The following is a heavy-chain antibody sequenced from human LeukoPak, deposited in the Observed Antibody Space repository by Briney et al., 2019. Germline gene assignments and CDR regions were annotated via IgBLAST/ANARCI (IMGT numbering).Heavy chain of an antibody. CDR3: ARRSSRVRGVISPFDY. CDR2: IYYSGST. V-gene: IGHV4-39*01. CDR1: GGSISSSSYY. J-gene: IGHJ4*02. D-gene: IGHD3-10*01. Sequence: PSEILSLTCTVSGGSISSSSYYWGWIRQPPGKGLEWIGSIYYSGSTYYNPSLKSRVTISVDTSKNQFSLKLSSVTAADTAVYYCARRSSRVRGVISPFDYWGQGTLVTVSS.